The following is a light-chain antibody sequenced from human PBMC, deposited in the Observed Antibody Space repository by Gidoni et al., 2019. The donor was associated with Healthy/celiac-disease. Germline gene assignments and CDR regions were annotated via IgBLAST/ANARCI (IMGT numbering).Light chain of an antibody. CDR1: SSDVVGYNY. CDR3: SSYTSSSTLGLYV. Sequence: QSALTQPAPVSGSPGQSITISCTGTSSDVVGYNYVSWYQQHPGKAPKLMIYDVSNRPSGVSNRFSGSKSGNTASLTISGLQAEDEADYYCSSYTSSSTLGLYVFGTGTKVTVL. J-gene: IGLJ1*01. V-gene: IGLV2-14*01. CDR2: DVS.